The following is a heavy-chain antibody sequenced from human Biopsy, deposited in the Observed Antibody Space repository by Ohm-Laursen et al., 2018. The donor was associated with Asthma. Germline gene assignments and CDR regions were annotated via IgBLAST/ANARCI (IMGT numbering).Heavy chain of an antibody. CDR2: INPNSGGT. J-gene: IGHJ6*02. V-gene: IGHV1-2*06. CDR1: GYTFIGCH. D-gene: IGHD4-11*01. CDR3: ASSGGNYGFYGMDV. Sequence: GSSVKVSCKASGYTFIGCHIHWMRQAPGQGLEWMGRINPNSGGTNYAQKFQGRVTMTRDTSISTAYMEVSRLRSEDTAVYYCASSGGNYGFYGMDVWGQGTTVTVSS.